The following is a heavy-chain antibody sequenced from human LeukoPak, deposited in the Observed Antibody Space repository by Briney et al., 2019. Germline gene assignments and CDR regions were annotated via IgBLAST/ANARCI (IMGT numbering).Heavy chain of an antibody. J-gene: IGHJ4*02. D-gene: IGHD6-19*01. Sequence: PSETLSLTCTVSGGSISSYYWSWIRQPPGKGLEWIGYTYYSGSTNYNPSLKSRVTISVDTSKNQFSLKLSSVTAADTAVYYCAAHLAVAGYFDYWGQGTLVTVSS. V-gene: IGHV4-59*01. CDR1: GGSISSYY. CDR3: AAHLAVAGYFDY. CDR2: TYYSGST.